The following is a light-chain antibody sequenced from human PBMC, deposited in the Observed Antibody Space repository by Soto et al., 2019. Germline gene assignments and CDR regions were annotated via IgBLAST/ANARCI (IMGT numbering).Light chain of an antibody. V-gene: IGKV1-39*01. Sequence: DIQMTQSPASLSVSVGDRVTITCRASQSISSYLSWYQQKPGKAPKLLVYAASSLQSGVPSRFSGGGSGTDFTLTISSLQPEDFATYYCQQSYSAPPITFGQGTRLEIK. CDR1: QSISSY. CDR2: AAS. J-gene: IGKJ5*01. CDR3: QQSYSAPPIT.